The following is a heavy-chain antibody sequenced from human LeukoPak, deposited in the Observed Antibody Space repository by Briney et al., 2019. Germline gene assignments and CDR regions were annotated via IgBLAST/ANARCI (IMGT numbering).Heavy chain of an antibody. CDR1: GGSISSGDYY. V-gene: IGHV4-30-4*01. CDR3: ARGADYDFWSGPSNPSNFDY. J-gene: IGHJ4*02. Sequence: SQTLSLTCTVSGGSISSGDYYWSWIRQPPGKGLEWIGYIYYSGSTYYNPSLKSRVTISVDTSKNQFSLKLSSVTAADTAVYYWARGADYDFWSGPSNPSNFDYWGQGTLVTVSS. D-gene: IGHD3-3*01. CDR2: IYYSGST.